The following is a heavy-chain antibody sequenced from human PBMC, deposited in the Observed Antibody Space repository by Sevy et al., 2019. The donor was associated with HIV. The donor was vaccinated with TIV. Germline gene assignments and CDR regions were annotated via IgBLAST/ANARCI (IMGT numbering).Heavy chain of an antibody. CDR2: INSDGSST. CDR1: GFTFSRYW. J-gene: IGHJ4*02. V-gene: IGHV3-74*01. CDR3: TSAPNYYGSGSYFDY. Sequence: GGSLRLSCAVSGFTFSRYWMHWVRQAPGKGLVWVSRINSDGSSTNYADSVKGRFTISRDNAKNTLYLQMNSLRAEDTAVNYCTSAPNYYGSGSYFDYWGQGTLVTVSS. D-gene: IGHD3-10*01.